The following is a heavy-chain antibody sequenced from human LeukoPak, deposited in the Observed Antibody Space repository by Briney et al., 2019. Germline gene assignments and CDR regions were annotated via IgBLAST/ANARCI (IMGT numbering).Heavy chain of an antibody. CDR2: IKQDGSEK. CDR3: ARANRYTLGIDYYGMDV. D-gene: IGHD3-16*01. V-gene: IGHV3-7*05. Sequence: GGSLRLSCAASGFTFSSYWMSWVRQAPGKGLEWVANIKQDGSEKYYVDSVKGRFTISRDNAKNSLYLQMNSLRAEDTAVYYCARANRYTLGIDYYGMDVWGQGTTVTASS. CDR1: GFTFSSYW. J-gene: IGHJ6*02.